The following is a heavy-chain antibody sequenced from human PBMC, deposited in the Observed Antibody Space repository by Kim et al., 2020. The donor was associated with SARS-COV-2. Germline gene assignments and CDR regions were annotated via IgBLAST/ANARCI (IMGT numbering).Heavy chain of an antibody. D-gene: IGHD2-15*01. V-gene: IGHV1-24*01. Sequence: YAQKFQGRVTMTEDTSTDTAYMELSSLRSEDTAVYYCATGFVVTAAPFDYWGQGTLVTVSS. CDR3: ATGFVVTAAPFDY. J-gene: IGHJ4*02.